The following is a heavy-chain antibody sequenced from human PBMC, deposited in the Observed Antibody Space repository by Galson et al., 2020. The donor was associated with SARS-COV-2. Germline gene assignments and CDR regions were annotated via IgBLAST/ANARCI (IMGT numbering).Heavy chain of an antibody. CDR1: GFTFSSYD. V-gene: IGHV3-13*01. CDR3: ARVAYYYGSGSYYAFDI. J-gene: IGHJ3*02. D-gene: IGHD3-10*01. CDR2: IGTAGDT. Sequence: GESLKISCAASGFTFSSYDMHWVRQATGKGLEWVSAIGTAGDTYYPGSVKGRFTISRENAKNSLYLQMNSLRAGDTAVYYCARVAYYYGSGSYYAFDIWGQGTMVTVSS.